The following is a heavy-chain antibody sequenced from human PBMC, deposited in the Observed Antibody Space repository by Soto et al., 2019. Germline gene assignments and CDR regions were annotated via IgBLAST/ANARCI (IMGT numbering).Heavy chain of an antibody. CDR2: VYYDGTT. D-gene: IGHD3-9*01. CDR1: GGSISSSTFY. Sequence: QLQLQESGPGQVKPSETLSLTCTVSGGSISSSTFYWGWIRQPPGKGLEWIGSVYYDGTTYYNPSLRNRVTISVDTSKNQFSLKMSSVTAADTAAYYCAYFDWLPYWGQGTLVTVSS. CDR3: AYFDWLPY. V-gene: IGHV4-39*01. J-gene: IGHJ4*02.